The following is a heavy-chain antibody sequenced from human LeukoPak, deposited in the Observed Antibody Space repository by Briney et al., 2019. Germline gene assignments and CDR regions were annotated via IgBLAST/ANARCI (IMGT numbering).Heavy chain of an antibody. CDR1: GYTFTDYH. Sequence: GASVKVSCKASGYTFTDYHLHWVRQAPGQGLEWRGWINPNSGGTNYAQKFQGRVAMARDTSINTAYIELNRLRSDDTAVYYCARGYCTGGSCSGAWFDPWGQGTLVTVSS. J-gene: IGHJ5*02. D-gene: IGHD2-15*01. V-gene: IGHV1-2*02. CDR3: ARGYCTGGSCSGAWFDP. CDR2: INPNSGGT.